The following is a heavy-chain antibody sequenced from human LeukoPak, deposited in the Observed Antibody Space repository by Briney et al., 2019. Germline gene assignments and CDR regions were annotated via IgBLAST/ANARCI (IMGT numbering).Heavy chain of an antibody. CDR1: GYTFTSYG. J-gene: IGHJ4*02. Sequence: ASVKVSCNASGYTFTSYGISWVRQAPGQGLEWMGWISAYNGNTNYALKLQGRVTMTTVTSTSTAYMELRSLRSEDTAVYYCARGYYYDSSGYYPPLAYWGQGTLVTVSS. CDR2: ISAYNGNT. D-gene: IGHD3-22*01. CDR3: ARGYYYDSSGYYPPLAY. V-gene: IGHV1-18*01.